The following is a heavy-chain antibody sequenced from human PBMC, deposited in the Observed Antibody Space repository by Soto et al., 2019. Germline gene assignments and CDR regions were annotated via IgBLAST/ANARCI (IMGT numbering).Heavy chain of an antibody. CDR2: ISDSGSDT. CDR3: ARDRAMATMTFDS. V-gene: IGHV3-11*01. J-gene: IGHJ4*02. CDR1: GFSFSDYS. Sequence: GGSLRLSCATSGFSFSDYSMSWIRQAPGKGLEWISYISDSGSDTHYAPSVKGRFTISRDNANNSLYLQLAGLRAEDTAVYYCARDRAMATMTFDSWGPGSLVTVSS. D-gene: IGHD5-12*01.